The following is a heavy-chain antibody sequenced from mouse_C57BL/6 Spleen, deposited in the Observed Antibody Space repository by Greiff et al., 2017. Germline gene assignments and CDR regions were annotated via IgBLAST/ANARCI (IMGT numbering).Heavy chain of an antibody. D-gene: IGHD1-1*02. Sequence: QVHVKQSGAELVRPGASVTLSCKASGYTFTDYEMHWVKQTPVHGLEWIGAIDPETGGTAYNQKFKGKAILTADKSSSTAYMELRSLTSEDSAVYYCTRVGGNWFAYWGQGTLVTVSA. J-gene: IGHJ3*01. V-gene: IGHV1-15*01. CDR2: IDPETGGT. CDR3: TRVGGNWFAY. CDR1: GYTFTDYE.